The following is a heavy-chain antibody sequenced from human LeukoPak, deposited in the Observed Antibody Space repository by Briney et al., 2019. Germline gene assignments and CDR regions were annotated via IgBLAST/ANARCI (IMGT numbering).Heavy chain of an antibody. J-gene: IGHJ4*02. CDR1: GFTFSSYS. CDR3: ASPRGYSYGVFDY. D-gene: IGHD5-18*01. V-gene: IGHV3-21*01. CDR2: ISSSSSYI. Sequence: PGGSLTLSCAASGFTFSSYSMNWVRQAPGKGLEWVSYISSSSSYIYYADPVKGRFTISSDNAKNSLYLQMNSLRAEDTAVDYCASPRGYSYGVFDYWGQGTLVTVSS.